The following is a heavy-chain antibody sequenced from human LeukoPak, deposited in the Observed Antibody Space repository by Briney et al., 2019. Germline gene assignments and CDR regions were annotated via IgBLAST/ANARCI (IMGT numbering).Heavy chain of an antibody. V-gene: IGHV4-30-2*01. CDR3: ARASSVVGAFDI. CDR2: IYHSGST. J-gene: IGHJ3*02. CDR1: XGSISXGXYY. D-gene: IGHD6-6*01. Sequence: VSXGSISXGXYYXXXIXQPXXXXXEWIGYIYHSGSTYYNPSLKSRVTISVDRSKNQFSLKLSSVTAADTAVYYCARASSVVGAFDIWGQGTMVTVSS.